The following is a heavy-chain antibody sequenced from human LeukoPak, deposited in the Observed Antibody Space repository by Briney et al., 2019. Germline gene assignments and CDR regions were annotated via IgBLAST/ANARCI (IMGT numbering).Heavy chain of an antibody. CDR1: GFPLSSYA. CDR2: TSSSDPGT. Sequence: GGSLRLSCAASGFPLSSYAMSWVRQASGKGLEWVSATSSSDPGTYYADSVKGRFTTSRDNSRNTVDLHMNNLRVEDTAKYYCAMGPDTALVKNYYMDVWGTGTTVTISS. D-gene: IGHD5-18*01. CDR3: AMGPDTALVKNYYMDV. J-gene: IGHJ6*03. V-gene: IGHV3-23*01.